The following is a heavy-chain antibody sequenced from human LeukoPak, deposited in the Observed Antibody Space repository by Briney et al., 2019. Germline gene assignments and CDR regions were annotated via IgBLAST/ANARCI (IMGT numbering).Heavy chain of an antibody. Sequence: GGSLRLSCAASGFTFSDFAMSWVRQAPGKGLEWVSSITSTSGSIYYADSVKGRFTIYRDNSKSTLYLQMNSLRAEDTAVYYCAKDLRGGGYYMDVWGKGTTVTVSS. D-gene: IGHD2-15*01. CDR1: GFTFSDFA. J-gene: IGHJ6*03. CDR2: ITSTSGSI. V-gene: IGHV3-23*01. CDR3: AKDLRGGGYYMDV.